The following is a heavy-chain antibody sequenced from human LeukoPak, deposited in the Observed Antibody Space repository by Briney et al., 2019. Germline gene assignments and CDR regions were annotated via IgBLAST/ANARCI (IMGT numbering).Heavy chain of an antibody. Sequence: PGGSLRLSCAASGFTFSSYAMHWVRQAPGKGLEYVSAISSNGGSTYYANSVKGRFTISRDNSKNTLYLQMNSLRAEDTAVYYCARDLGAAAGNWFDPWGQGTLVTVSS. CDR1: GFTFSSYA. CDR3: ARDLGAAAGNWFDP. V-gene: IGHV3-64*01. J-gene: IGHJ5*02. CDR2: ISSNGGST. D-gene: IGHD6-13*01.